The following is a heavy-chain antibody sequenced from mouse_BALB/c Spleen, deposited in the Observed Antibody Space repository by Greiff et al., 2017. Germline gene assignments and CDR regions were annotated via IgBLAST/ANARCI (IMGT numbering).Heavy chain of an antibody. J-gene: IGHJ2*01. Sequence: VQPQQSGAELVRPGVSVKISCKGSGYTFTDYAMHWVKQSHAKSLEWIGVISTYYGDASYNQKFKGKATMTVDKSSSTAYMELARLTSEDSAIYYCARGEANWDYWGQGTTLTVSS. V-gene: IGHV1S137*01. CDR3: ARGEANWDY. CDR2: ISTYYGDA. D-gene: IGHD4-1*01. CDR1: GYTFTDYA.